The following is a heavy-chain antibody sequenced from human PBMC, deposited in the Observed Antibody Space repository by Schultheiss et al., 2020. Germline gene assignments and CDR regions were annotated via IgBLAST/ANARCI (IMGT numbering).Heavy chain of an antibody. Sequence: SGPTLVKPTETLTLTCAVSGFSLTNGRMGVSWIRQPPGKALEWLAHIFSNDEKSYSTSLKSRLTISKDTSKNQVVLTMTNMDPVDTATYYCAHRRTYYDFWSGYSNWFDPWGQGTLVTVSS. J-gene: IGHJ5*02. CDR2: IFSNDEK. CDR1: GFSLTNGRMG. D-gene: IGHD3-3*01. CDR3: AHRRTYYDFWSGYSNWFDP. V-gene: IGHV2-26*01.